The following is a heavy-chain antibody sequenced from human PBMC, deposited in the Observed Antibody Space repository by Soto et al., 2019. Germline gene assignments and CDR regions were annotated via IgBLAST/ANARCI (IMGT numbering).Heavy chain of an antibody. CDR2: ISYDGSNK. CDR3: ATKPRVQFRDTAMVGAYYYGMDV. D-gene: IGHD5-18*01. V-gene: IGHV3-30-3*01. CDR1: EVTCIIYA. J-gene: IGHJ6*02. Sequence: SMRHSSTAAEVTCIIYARHWIRQKPGKGLEWVAVISYDGSNKYYADSVKGRFTIPRDNSKNTLYLQMNSLRAEDTAVYYCATKPRVQFRDTAMVGAYYYGMDVWGQRPTVTVSS.